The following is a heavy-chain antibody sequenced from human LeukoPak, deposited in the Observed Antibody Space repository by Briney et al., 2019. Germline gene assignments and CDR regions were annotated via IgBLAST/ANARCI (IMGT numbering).Heavy chain of an antibody. CDR2: IYTSGST. Sequence: PSETLSLTCTVAGGSTSSGSYYWSWIRQPAGKGLEWIGRIYTSGSTNYNPSLKSRVTISIDTSKNQFSLNVRSVTAADTAVYFCARAPRTSRDPDAFDIWGQGSVVTVSS. V-gene: IGHV4-61*02. CDR1: GGSTSSGSYY. J-gene: IGHJ3*02. CDR3: ARAPRTSRDPDAFDI. D-gene: IGHD2-21*02.